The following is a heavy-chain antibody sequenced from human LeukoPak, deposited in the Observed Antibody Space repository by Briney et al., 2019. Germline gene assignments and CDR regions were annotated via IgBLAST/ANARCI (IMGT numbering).Heavy chain of an antibody. Sequence: PGGSLRLSCAASGFTFSSYIMNWVRQAPGKGLEWVSAISGSGGSTYYADSVKGRFTISRDNSKNTLYLQMNSLRAEDTAVYYCAKDLVVVPAVFDYWGQGTLVTVSS. CDR3: AKDLVVVPAVFDY. D-gene: IGHD2-2*01. J-gene: IGHJ4*02. CDR2: ISGSGGST. CDR1: GFTFSSYI. V-gene: IGHV3-23*01.